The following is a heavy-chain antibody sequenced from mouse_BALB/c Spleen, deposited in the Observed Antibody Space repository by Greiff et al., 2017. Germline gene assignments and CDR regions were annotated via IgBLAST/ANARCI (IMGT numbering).Heavy chain of an antibody. CDR1: GFTFNTYA. Sequence: EVQRVESGGGLVQPKGSLKLSCAASGFTFNTYAMNWVRQAPGKGLEWVARIRSKSNNYATYYADSVKDRFTISRDDSQSMLYLQMNNLKTEDTAMYYCVRHGRGLYAMDYWGQGTSVTVSS. V-gene: IGHV10-1*02. CDR3: VRHGRGLYAMDY. CDR2: IRSKSNNYAT. J-gene: IGHJ4*01.